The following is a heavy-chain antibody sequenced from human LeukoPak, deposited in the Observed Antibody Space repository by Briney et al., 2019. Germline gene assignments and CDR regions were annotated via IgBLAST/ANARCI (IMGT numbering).Heavy chain of an antibody. D-gene: IGHD6-13*01. J-gene: IGHJ5*02. CDR1: GYSISSGYY. CDR3: ARARSGIAGFDP. V-gene: IGHV4-38-2*02. CDR2: IYHSGST. Sequence: SETLSLTCTVSGYSISSGYYWGWIRQSPGKGLEWIGSIYHSGSTYYNPSLKSRVTISVDTSKNQFSLKLSSVTAADTAVYYCARARSGIAGFDPWGQGTLVTVSS.